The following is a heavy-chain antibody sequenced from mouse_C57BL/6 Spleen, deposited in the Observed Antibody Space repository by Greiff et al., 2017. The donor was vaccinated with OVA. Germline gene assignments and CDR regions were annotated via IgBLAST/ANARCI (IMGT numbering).Heavy chain of an antibody. Sequence: SGPVLVKPGASVKMSCKASGYTFTDYYMNWVKQSHGKSLEWIGVINPYNGGTSYNQKFKGKATLTVDKSSSTAYMELNSLTSEDSAVYYCARDTTVVPGFDYWGQGTTLTVSS. CDR1: GYTFTDYY. V-gene: IGHV1-19*01. CDR3: ARDTTVVPGFDY. D-gene: IGHD1-1*01. J-gene: IGHJ2*01. CDR2: INPYNGGT.